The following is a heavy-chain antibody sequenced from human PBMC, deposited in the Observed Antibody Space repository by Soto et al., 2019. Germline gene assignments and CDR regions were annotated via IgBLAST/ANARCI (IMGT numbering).Heavy chain of an antibody. CDR3: AKDRHSGYAPGVDFDY. D-gene: IGHD5-12*01. Sequence: EVQLLESGGGLVQPGGSLRLSCAASGFTFSSYAMSWVRQAPGKGLEWVSAISGSGGSTYYADSVKGRFTISRDNSKNTMYLQMNSLRAEDTAVYYCAKDRHSGYAPGVDFDYWGQGTLVTVSS. V-gene: IGHV3-23*01. CDR1: GFTFSSYA. J-gene: IGHJ4*02. CDR2: ISGSGGST.